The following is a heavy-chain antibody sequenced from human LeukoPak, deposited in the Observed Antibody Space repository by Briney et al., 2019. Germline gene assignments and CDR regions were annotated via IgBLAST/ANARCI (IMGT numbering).Heavy chain of an antibody. D-gene: IGHD6-19*01. V-gene: IGHV3-33*06. CDR2: IWYDGSNK. CDR3: AKGTGIAVAGPDY. Sequence: GGSLRLSCAASGFTFSSYGMHWVRQAPGKGLGWVAVIWYDGSNKYYADSVKGRFTISRDNSKNTLYLQTNSLRAEDTAVYYCAKGTGIAVAGPDYWGQGTLVTVSS. CDR1: GFTFSSYG. J-gene: IGHJ4*02.